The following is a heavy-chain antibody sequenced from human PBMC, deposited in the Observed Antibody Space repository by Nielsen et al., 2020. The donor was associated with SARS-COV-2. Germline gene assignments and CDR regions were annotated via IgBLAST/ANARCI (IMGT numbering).Heavy chain of an antibody. Sequence: GESLKISCAASGFTFSSYSMNWVRQAPGKGLEWVSYISSSSSTIYYADSVKGRFTISRDNAKNSLYLQMNSLRDEDTAVYYCARDETLVGAPRYVLGYWGQGTLVTVSS. CDR2: ISSSSSTI. CDR3: ARDETLVGAPRYVLGY. D-gene: IGHD1-26*01. J-gene: IGHJ4*02. CDR1: GFTFSSYS. V-gene: IGHV3-48*02.